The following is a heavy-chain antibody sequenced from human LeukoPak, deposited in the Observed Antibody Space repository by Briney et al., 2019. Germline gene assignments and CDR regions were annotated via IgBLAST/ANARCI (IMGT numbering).Heavy chain of an antibody. Sequence: GGSLRLSCAASGFIFSTYSMNWVRQAPGKGLEWVSCISSGSSYIYYADSVKGRFTISRDNAKNSLYLQMNSLRAEDTAVYYCARAGSHWHYVYWGQGTVVTVSS. CDR3: ARAGSHWHYVY. CDR1: GFIFSTYS. CDR2: ISSGSSYI. D-gene: IGHD3-10*01. J-gene: IGHJ4*02. V-gene: IGHV3-21*06.